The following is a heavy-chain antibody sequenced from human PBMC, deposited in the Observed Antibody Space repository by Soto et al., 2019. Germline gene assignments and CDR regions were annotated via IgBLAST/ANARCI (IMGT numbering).Heavy chain of an antibody. J-gene: IGHJ6*02. D-gene: IGHD3-10*01. CDR2: IHYSGGT. CDR1: GGSISSYY. Sequence: QVQLQESGPRLVKPSETLSLTCSVSGGSISSYYWSWIRQPPGKGLEWIGYIHYSGGTNYNPSLKGRVTISAGTSKNQFSLKLTSVTAADTAVYYCARVTMATRAVYYYYGMDVWGQGTTVTVSS. CDR3: ARVTMATRAVYYYYGMDV. V-gene: IGHV4-59*01.